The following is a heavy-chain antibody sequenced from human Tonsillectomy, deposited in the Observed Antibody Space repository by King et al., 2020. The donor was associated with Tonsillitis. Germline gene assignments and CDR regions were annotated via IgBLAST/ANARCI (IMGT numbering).Heavy chain of an antibody. V-gene: IGHV3-33*05. J-gene: IGHJ4*02. CDR1: GFTLNSYG. CDR2: ISFDASKK. CDR3: ARAADPVTTIFDY. D-gene: IGHD2-21*02. Sequence: VQLVESGGGVVQPGRSLRLSCAASGFTLNSYGMHWVRQAPGKGLEWVAGISFDASKKDYADSVRGRFTISRDTSKNMVSLQMNSLRLEDTAVYYCARAADPVTTIFDYWGQGTLVIVSS.